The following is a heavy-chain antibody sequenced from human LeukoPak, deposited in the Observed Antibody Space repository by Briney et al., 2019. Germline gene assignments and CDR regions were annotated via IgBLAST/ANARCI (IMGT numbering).Heavy chain of an antibody. CDR3: ARVQGDMVRGVILFGYYFDY. V-gene: IGHV3-21*01. CDR1: GFTFSSYS. CDR2: ISSSSYI. D-gene: IGHD3-10*01. J-gene: IGHJ4*02. Sequence: GGSLRLSCAASGFTFSSYSMNWVRQAPGKGLEWVSSISSSSYIYYADSVKGRFTISRDNAKSSLYLQMNSLRAEDTAVYYCARVQGDMVRGVILFGYYFDYWGQGTLVTVSS.